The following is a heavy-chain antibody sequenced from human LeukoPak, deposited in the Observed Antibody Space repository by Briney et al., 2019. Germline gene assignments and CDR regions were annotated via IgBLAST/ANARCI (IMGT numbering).Heavy chain of an antibody. D-gene: IGHD6-19*01. CDR1: GFIFNNYA. Sequence: GRSLRLSCAGSGFIFNNYAMHRVRQPPGKGLEWVSGVSWNSGSMDYADSVKGRFTISRDNAKNSLYLQMNSLRVEDTAFYYCAKDNRRHYTSGPNPDSLHWGQGALVTVSS. J-gene: IGHJ4*02. CDR2: VSWNSGSM. V-gene: IGHV3-9*01. CDR3: AKDNRRHYTSGPNPDSLH.